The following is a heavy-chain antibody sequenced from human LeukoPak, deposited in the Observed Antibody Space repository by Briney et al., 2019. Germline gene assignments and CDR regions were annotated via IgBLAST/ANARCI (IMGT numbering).Heavy chain of an antibody. V-gene: IGHV4-59*01. D-gene: IGHD2-15*01. Sequence: SETLSLTCTVSGGSISSYYWSWIRQPPGKGLEWIGYIYYSGSTNYNPSLKSRVTISVDTSKNQFSLKLSSVTAADTAVYYCATQIRYCSGGSCYHEYFQHWGQGTLVTVSS. CDR1: GGSISSYY. J-gene: IGHJ1*01. CDR3: ATQIRYCSGGSCYHEYFQH. CDR2: IYYSGST.